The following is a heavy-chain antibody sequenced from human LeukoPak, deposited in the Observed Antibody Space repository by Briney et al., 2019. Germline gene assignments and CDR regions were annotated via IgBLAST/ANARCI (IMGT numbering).Heavy chain of an antibody. Sequence: PGGSLRLSCAASGFTFSDYYMSWIRQPPGKGLEWIGEINHSGSTNYNPSLKSRVTISVDTSKNQFSLKLSSVAAADTAVYYCARHYGAAAGTFHFDYWGQGTLVTVSS. J-gene: IGHJ4*02. D-gene: IGHD6-13*01. CDR3: ARHYGAAAGTFHFDY. CDR2: INHSGST. CDR1: GFTFSDYY. V-gene: IGHV4-34*01.